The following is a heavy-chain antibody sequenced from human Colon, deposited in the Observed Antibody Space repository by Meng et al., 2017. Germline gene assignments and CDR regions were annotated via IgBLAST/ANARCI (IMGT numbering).Heavy chain of an antibody. J-gene: IGHJ4*02. CDR2: IYHSGST. CDR1: GGSISSRNW. CDR3: ASFPPPGKQWLVTDY. Sequence: SGPGPGQPSGTLSLTCAASGGSISSRNWWSWVRQPPGKGLEWIGEIYHSGSTNYNPSLKSRVTISVDKSKNQFSLKLSSVTAADTAVYYCASFPPPGKQWLVTDYWGQGTLVTVSS. D-gene: IGHD6-19*01. V-gene: IGHV4-4*02.